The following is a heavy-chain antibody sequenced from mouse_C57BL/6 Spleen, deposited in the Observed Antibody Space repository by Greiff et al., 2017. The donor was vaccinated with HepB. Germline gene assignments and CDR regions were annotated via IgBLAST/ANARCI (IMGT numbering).Heavy chain of an antibody. CDR3: ARGGLPLRYFDV. D-gene: IGHD3-1*01. V-gene: IGHV1-59*01. Sequence: QVQLKQSGAELVRPGTSVKLSCKASGYTFTSYWMHWVKQRPGQGLEWIGVIDPSDSYTNYNQKFKGKATLTVDTSSSTAYMQLSSLTSEDSAVYYCARGGLPLRYFDVWGTGTTVTVSS. CDR2: IDPSDSYT. J-gene: IGHJ1*03. CDR1: GYTFTSYW.